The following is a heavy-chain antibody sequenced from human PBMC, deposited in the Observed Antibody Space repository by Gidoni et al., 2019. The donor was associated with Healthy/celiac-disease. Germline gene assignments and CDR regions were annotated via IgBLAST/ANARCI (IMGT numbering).Heavy chain of an antibody. V-gene: IGHV4-39*01. D-gene: IGHD1-1*01. CDR1: GGSITSTSYY. Sequence: QLQLQESSPGLVKPSETLSLTCTVSGGSITSTSYYWGWIRQPPGKGLEWLGSIYYSGSTYYNPSLKSRVTMSVDTSKNQFSLKLSSVTAADTAVYYCARGYGGLYYYYGMDVWGQETTVTVSS. J-gene: IGHJ6*02. CDR3: ARGYGGLYYYYGMDV. CDR2: IYYSGST.